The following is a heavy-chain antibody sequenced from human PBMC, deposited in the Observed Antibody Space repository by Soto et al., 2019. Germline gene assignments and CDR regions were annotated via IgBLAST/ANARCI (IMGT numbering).Heavy chain of an antibody. V-gene: IGHV3-33*03. CDR1: GFTFSSYG. J-gene: IGHJ6*03. CDR3: AKGSAPGVFYMDV. Sequence: QVQLVESGGGVVQPGRSLRLSCAASGFTFSSYGMHWVRQAPGKGLEWVAVLWYDGSTKYYADSVKGRFTISRDNSKNTLYLQMNSLRAEDTAVYYCAKGSAPGVFYMDVWGKGTTVTVSS. CDR2: LWYDGSTK. D-gene: IGHD3-10*01.